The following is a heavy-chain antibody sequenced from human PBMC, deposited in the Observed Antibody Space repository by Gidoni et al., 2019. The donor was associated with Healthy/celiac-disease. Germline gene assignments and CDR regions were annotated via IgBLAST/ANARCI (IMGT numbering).Heavy chain of an antibody. CDR3: ARPEPWFDP. J-gene: IGHJ5*02. CDR1: GFTFSSYN. CDR2: ISGSSTYI. Sequence: EVQLVESGGGLVKPGGSLRLSCAASGFTFSSYNMNWVRQAPGKGLEWVSSISGSSTYIYYADSVKGRFTISRDNAKNSLYLQMNSRRAEDTAVYYCARPEPWFDPWGQGTLVAVSS. V-gene: IGHV3-21*01. D-gene: IGHD1-1*01.